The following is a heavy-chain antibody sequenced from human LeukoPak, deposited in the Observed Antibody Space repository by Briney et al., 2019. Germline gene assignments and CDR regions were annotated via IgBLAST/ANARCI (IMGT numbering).Heavy chain of an antibody. D-gene: IGHD6-13*01. CDR1: EFTFSSYN. V-gene: IGHV3-48*01. J-gene: IGHJ6*03. CDR3: ARDRIEQQRTLGRSSNYYYYYYMDV. Sequence: GGSLRLSCAASEFTFSSYNMNWVRQAPGKGLEWVSYISSSSSTIYYADSVKGRFTISRDNAKNSLYLQMNSLRAEDTAVYYCARDRIEQQRTLGRSSNYYYYYYMDVWGKGTTVTVPS. CDR2: ISSSSSTI.